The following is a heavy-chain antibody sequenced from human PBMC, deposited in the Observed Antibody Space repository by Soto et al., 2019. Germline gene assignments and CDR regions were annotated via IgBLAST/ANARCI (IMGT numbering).Heavy chain of an antibody. CDR2: IIPIVDIP. Sequence: QVQLVQSGAEVKKPGSSVKVSCKASGGTFSRYTFTWVRQAPGQGLEWMGRIIPIVDIPNYAQNFQGRDTITADKSTSTAYMELSSLTSDDTAVYYCASHFTGVLVLGTSPPGGDNYGWDVWGQGTTVSVS. CDR1: GGTFSRYT. J-gene: IGHJ6*02. CDR3: ASHFTGVLVLGTSPPGGDNYGWDV. D-gene: IGHD2-15*01. V-gene: IGHV1-69*02.